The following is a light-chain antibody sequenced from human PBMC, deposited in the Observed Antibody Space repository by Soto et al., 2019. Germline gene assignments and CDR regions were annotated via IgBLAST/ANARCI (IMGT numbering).Light chain of an antibody. Sequence: DIQMTQSPSSLSASVGDRVTITCRASQNISTCLNWYQEKPGKAPKLLIYAASTVQSGVPSRFSGSGSGTDFTLTISSLQPEDFATYSCQQSYSLPWTFGQGTKVELK. CDR1: QNISTC. CDR2: AAS. V-gene: IGKV1-39*01. J-gene: IGKJ1*01. CDR3: QQSYSLPWT.